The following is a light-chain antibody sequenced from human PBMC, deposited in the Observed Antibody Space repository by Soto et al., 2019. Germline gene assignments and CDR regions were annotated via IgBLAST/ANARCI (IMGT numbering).Light chain of an antibody. J-gene: IGKJ1*01. CDR3: QQYNIDPWT. Sequence: DIQMTQSPSTVSASVGDRVTITCRASQSISSWLAWYQQKPGKAPNLLIYKASSLESGVTSRFSGSGSGTEFPLTICSLQADESATYYCQQYNIDPWTFGQGNKVEI. CDR1: QSISSW. V-gene: IGKV1-5*03. CDR2: KAS.